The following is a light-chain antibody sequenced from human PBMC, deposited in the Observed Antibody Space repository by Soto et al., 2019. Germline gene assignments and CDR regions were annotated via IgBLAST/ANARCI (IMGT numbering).Light chain of an antibody. J-gene: IGKJ5*01. CDR1: QSVLYSCNNKNY. CDR2: AAA. CDR3: QQEYNRPPIT. V-gene: IGKV4-1*01. Sequence: DSWMKQLSDSLAVSLGERAAINCKSSQSVLYSCNNKNYLAGYQQKPGKDPKLLLYAAASLQSSVPSRFISSRSATNVTLLIISLQPPDYSASYCQQEYNRPPITFAQGTRLEIK.